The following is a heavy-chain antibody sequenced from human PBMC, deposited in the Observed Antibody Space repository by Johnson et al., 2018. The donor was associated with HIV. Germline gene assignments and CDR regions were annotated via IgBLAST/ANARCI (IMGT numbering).Heavy chain of an antibody. CDR1: GFTVSSNY. V-gene: IGHV3-66*01. Sequence: VQLVESGGGLVQPGGSLRLSCAASGFTVSSNYMSWVRQAPGKGLEWVSVIYSGGSTYYADSVKGRFTLSRDNSKNTLYLQMSSLRADDTAVYYCAKDRSMDDAFDVWCQGTMVTVSS. J-gene: IGHJ3*01. CDR3: AKDRSMDDAFDV. D-gene: IGHD1-26*01. CDR2: IYSGGST.